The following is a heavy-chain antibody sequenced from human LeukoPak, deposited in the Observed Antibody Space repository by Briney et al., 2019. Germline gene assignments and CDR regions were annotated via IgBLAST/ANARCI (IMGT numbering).Heavy chain of an antibody. CDR3: AKGGQLDCFDY. CDR2: ISGSGGST. Sequence: GGSLRLSCAASGFTFDDYTIHWVRQAPGKGLEWVSAISGSGGSTYYADSVKGRFTISRDNSKNTLYLQMNSLRAEDTAVYYCAKGGQLDCFDYWGQGTLVTVPS. J-gene: IGHJ4*02. CDR1: GFTFDDYT. D-gene: IGHD6-13*01. V-gene: IGHV3-23*01.